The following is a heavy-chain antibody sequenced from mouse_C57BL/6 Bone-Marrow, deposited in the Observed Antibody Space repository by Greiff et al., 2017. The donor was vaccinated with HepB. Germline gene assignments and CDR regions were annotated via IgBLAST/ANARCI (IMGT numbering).Heavy chain of an antibody. CDR1: GFSLTSYG. CDR2: IWRGGST. V-gene: IGHV2-5*01. J-gene: IGHJ3*01. Sequence: VQLVESGPGLVQPSQRLYLTCTVSGFSLTSYGVHWVRQSTGEGLEWLGVIWRGGSTDYNAAVMSRLSITKDNSKCQVFFNMISLQADDTALYYCSKGLALFAYCGQGTRVTVSA. CDR3: SKGLALFAY.